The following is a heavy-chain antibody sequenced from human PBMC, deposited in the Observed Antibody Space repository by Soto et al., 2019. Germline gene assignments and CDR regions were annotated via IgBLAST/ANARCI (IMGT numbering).Heavy chain of an antibody. V-gene: IGHV1-18*04. CDR3: ARGIVAPGNSYDRVGGLYFDY. J-gene: IGHJ4*02. CDR2: ISGDNGNT. D-gene: IGHD3-22*01. CDR1: GYTFSNYH. Sequence: QVQLVQSGAEVQKPGASVRVSCKASGYTFSNYHITWVRQAPGQGLEWMGWISGDNGNTNYAQRLQGRVTMTTATSTSTAYMELRSLRFDDTAVYYCARGIVAPGNSYDRVGGLYFDYWGQGTLVTVSS.